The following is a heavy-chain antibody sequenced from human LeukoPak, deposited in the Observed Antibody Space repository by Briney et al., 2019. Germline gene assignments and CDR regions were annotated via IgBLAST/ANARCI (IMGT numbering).Heavy chain of an antibody. J-gene: IGHJ4*02. CDR3: TRNGFFSLDY. V-gene: IGHV4-39*07. D-gene: IGHD2-2*03. Sequence: SETLSLTCTVSGGSISSSSYYWGWIRQPPGKGLEWIGSIYYSGSTSYNPSLKSRVTISVDKSKNQFSLNLNSVTAADTAVYYCTRNGFFSLDYWGQGTLVTVSS. CDR2: IYYSGST. CDR1: GGSISSSSYY.